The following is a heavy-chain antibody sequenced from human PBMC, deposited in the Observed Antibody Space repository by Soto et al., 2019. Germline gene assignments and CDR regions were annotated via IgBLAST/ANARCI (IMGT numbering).Heavy chain of an antibody. Sequence: EVQLVESGGGLVKPGGSLRLSCAVSGFTPSNAWMHWVRQAPGKGLEWVGRIKRQADGGTPEYAESVKDRFTISRDDSKNILYLQMNSLNKEDTAMYFCVGFTGTSLTLSNYWGRGTLVTVSS. V-gene: IGHV3-15*07. CDR3: VGFTGTSLTLSNY. J-gene: IGHJ4*02. CDR2: IKRQADGGTP. D-gene: IGHD3-16*01. CDR1: GFTPSNAW.